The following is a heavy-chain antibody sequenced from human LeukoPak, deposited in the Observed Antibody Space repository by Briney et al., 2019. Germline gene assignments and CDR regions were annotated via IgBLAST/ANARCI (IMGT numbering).Heavy chain of an antibody. J-gene: IGHJ4*02. CDR2: ISGSGGST. D-gene: IGHD6-19*01. CDR3: AVVAGRFPPDY. CDR1: GFTFSSYS. V-gene: IGHV3-23*01. Sequence: GGSLRLSCAASGFTFSSYSMSWVRQAPGEGLEWVSAISGSGGSTYYADSVKGRFTISRDNSKNTLFLQMHNLRVDDTAMYFCAVVAGRFPPDYWGQGTLVTVSS.